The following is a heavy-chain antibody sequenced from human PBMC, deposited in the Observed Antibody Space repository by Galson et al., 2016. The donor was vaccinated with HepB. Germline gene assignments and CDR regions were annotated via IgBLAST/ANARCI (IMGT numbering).Heavy chain of an antibody. CDR2: IYSGDGT. CDR3: ASEFPTYDILTSGY. Sequence: SLRLSCAASGFVVSSTYMSWVRQAPGKGLEWVSAIYSGDGTDYADSVKGRFTISRDNSENTLYLQMLSLRAEDTAVYYCASEFPTYDILTSGYWGQGTLVTVSS. D-gene: IGHD3-9*01. J-gene: IGHJ4*02. CDR1: GFVVSSTY. V-gene: IGHV3-53*01.